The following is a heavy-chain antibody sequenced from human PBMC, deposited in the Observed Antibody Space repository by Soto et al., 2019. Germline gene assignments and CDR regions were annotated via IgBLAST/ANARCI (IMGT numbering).Heavy chain of an antibody. CDR2: IYYSGST. CDR1: GGSISSSSYY. V-gene: IGHV4-39*01. J-gene: IGHJ4*02. Sequence: QLQLQESGPGLVKPSETRSLTCTVSGGSISSSSYYWGWIRQPPGKGLEWIGSIYYSGSTYYNPSLKSRVTISVDTTKNQFSLKMSSVTAADTAVYYCARRQIEYSSPSWGGWVDYWGQGTLVTVSS. D-gene: IGHD6-6*01. CDR3: ARRQIEYSSPSWGGWVDY.